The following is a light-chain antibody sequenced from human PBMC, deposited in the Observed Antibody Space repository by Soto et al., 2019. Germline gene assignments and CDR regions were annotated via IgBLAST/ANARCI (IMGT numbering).Light chain of an antibody. V-gene: IGLV2-11*01. J-gene: IGLJ2*01. CDR2: SVS. CDR1: SSDVGGHNY. Sequence: QAVVTQPRSVSGSPGQSVTISCTGTSSDVGGHNYVSWYQQYPGKAPKLLLSSVSKRPSGVPDRFSGSKSGNTASLTISGLQAEDEADYYCCSYAGSYTFVFGGGTKLTVL. CDR3: CSYAGSYTFV.